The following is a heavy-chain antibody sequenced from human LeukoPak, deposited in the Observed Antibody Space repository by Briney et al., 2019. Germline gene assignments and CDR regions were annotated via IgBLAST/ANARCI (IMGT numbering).Heavy chain of an antibody. CDR1: GLTFSSYG. CDR3: AKDPWGSVSYRFDY. D-gene: IGHD1-26*01. Sequence: GGCLRLSCAASGLTFSSYGVSWVRQAPGKGLDWVSSISASGATTYYADSVKGRFTISRDNSKNTLYLQMNSLRAEDTAVYYCAKDPWGSVSYRFDYWGQGNLVTVSS. CDR2: ISASGATT. J-gene: IGHJ4*02. V-gene: IGHV3-23*01.